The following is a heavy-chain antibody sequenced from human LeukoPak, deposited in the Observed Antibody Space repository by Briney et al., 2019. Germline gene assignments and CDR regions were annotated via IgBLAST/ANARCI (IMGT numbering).Heavy chain of an antibody. D-gene: IGHD6-13*01. CDR1: GFTFGDYA. J-gene: IGHJ4*02. V-gene: IGHV3-49*03. CDR3: TRVGDKQLVRTPYY. CDR2: IRSKAYGGTT. Sequence: GGSLRLSCTASGFTFGDYAMSWFRQAPGKGLEWVGFIRSKAYGGTTEYAASVKGRFTISRDDSKSIAYLQMNSLKTEDTAVYYCTRVGDKQLVRTPYYWGQGTLVTVSS.